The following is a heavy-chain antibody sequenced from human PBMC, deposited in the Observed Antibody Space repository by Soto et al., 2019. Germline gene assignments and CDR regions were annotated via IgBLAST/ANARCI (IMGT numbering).Heavy chain of an antibody. CDR2: INAGNGNT. Sequence: SLKVSCKASGYTLTGYAMDWERQAPGERLEWMGWINAGNGNTKYTQKFQGRVTITRDTSASTGYMELSSLRSADTAVYSCARTIDNDPPSSWGQGTLVTVSS. CDR1: GYTLTGYA. D-gene: IGHD6-13*01. J-gene: IGHJ4*03. V-gene: IGHV1-3*01. CDR3: ARTIDNDPPSS.